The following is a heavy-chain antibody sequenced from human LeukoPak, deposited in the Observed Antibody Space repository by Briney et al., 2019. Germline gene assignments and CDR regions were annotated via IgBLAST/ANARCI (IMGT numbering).Heavy chain of an antibody. Sequence: ASVKVSCKASGGTFSSYAISWVRQAPGQGLEWMGRIIPIFGTANYAQKFQGRVTITADKSTSTAYMELSSLRSEDTAVYYCARVGSWTIFGVVQEKGMDVWGKGTTVTVSS. CDR1: GGTFSSYA. D-gene: IGHD3-3*01. CDR2: IIPIFGTA. V-gene: IGHV1-69*06. J-gene: IGHJ6*03. CDR3: ARVGSWTIFGVVQEKGMDV.